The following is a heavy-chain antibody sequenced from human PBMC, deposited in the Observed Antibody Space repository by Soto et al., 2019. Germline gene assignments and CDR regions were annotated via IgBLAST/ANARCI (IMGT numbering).Heavy chain of an antibody. CDR2: IIPIFGTA. CDR1: GGTFSSYA. Sequence: SVKVSCKASGGTFSSYAISWVRQAPGQGLEWMGGIIPIFGTANYAQKFQGRVTITADESTSTAYMELSSLRSEDTAVYYCARTRRVSPPPEVCYGMDVWGQGTTVTVSS. J-gene: IGHJ6*02. V-gene: IGHV1-69*13. CDR3: ARTRRVSPPPEVCYGMDV. D-gene: IGHD2-2*01.